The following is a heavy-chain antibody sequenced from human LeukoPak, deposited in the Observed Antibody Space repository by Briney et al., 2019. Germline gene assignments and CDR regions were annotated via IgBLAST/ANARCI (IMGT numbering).Heavy chain of an antibody. CDR1: GGTFSSYA. CDR2: IIPILGTA. CDR3: ARAGSSWYQDDAFDI. D-gene: IGHD6-13*01. Sequence: GSSVKVSCKASGGTFSSYAISWVRQAPGQGLEWMGGIIPILGTANYAQKFQGRVTITADESTSTAYMELSSLRSEDTAVYYCARAGSSWYQDDAFDIWGQGTMVTVSS. J-gene: IGHJ3*02. V-gene: IGHV1-69*01.